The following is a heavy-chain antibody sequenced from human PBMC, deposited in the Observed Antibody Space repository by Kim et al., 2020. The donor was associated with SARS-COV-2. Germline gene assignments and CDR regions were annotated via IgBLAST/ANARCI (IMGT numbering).Heavy chain of an antibody. J-gene: IGHJ2*01. CDR1: GFNINTFE. Sequence: GGSLRLSCSASGFNINTFEMNWVRQAPGKGLEWVSFISSSGKTLYYADSVKGRFTISRDNAKNSLFLQMNSLRVDDTALYFCARDKPVVGKLDWYFDLWGRGTLVTVSS. CDR3: ARDKPVVGKLDWYFDL. D-gene: IGHD2-15*01. V-gene: IGHV3-48*03. CDR2: ISSSGKTL.